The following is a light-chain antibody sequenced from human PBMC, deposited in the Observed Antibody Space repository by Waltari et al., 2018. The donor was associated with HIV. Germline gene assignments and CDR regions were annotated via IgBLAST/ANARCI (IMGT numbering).Light chain of an antibody. CDR2: DSS. CDR1: QSVNGY. Sequence: EIVLTQSPVTLSLSPGERATLSCRASQSVNGYLAWYPQKPGQAPRLHNNDSSNRATGIPDRFSGSGSGTDFTLTISSRGPEDFAVYYCQQQSNWPPVTFGGRTKVEIK. V-gene: IGKV3-11*01. J-gene: IGKJ4*01. CDR3: QQQSNWPPVT.